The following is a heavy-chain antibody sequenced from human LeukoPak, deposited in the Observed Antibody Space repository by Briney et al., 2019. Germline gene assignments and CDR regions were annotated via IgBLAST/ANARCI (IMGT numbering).Heavy chain of an antibody. CDR1: GYTLTELS. D-gene: IGHD3-10*01. Sequence: ASVKVSCKVSGYTLTELSMHWVRQAPGKGLEWMGGSDPEDGETIYAQKFQGRVTMTEDTSTDTAYMELSSLRSEDTAVYYCATGVRGVNTFDPWGQGTLVTVSS. J-gene: IGHJ5*02. V-gene: IGHV1-24*01. CDR2: SDPEDGET. CDR3: ATGVRGVNTFDP.